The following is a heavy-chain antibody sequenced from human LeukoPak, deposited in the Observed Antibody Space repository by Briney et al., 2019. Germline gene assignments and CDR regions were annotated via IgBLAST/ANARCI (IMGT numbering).Heavy chain of an antibody. D-gene: IGHD1-1*01. J-gene: IGHJ3*01. V-gene: IGHV4-34*01. CDR2: SNISGST. CDR3: ASSHQLRGTDVFDV. CDR1: GGSLNDYY. Sequence: SETLSLTCAVYGGSLNDYYWSWIREPPRKGLGWMGESNISGSTNYNPSLQSRVTISVHTSKNQFSLKLYSVTAAEPAVYYCASSHQLRGTDVFDVWGQGTMVTVSA.